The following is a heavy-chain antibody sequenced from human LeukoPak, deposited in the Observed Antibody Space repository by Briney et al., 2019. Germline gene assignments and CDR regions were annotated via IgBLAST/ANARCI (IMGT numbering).Heavy chain of an antibody. Sequence: SGTLSLTCAVSGGSISSSNWWSWVRQPPGKGLEWIGEIYHSGSTNYNPSLKSRVTISVDTSKNQFSLKLSSVTAADTAVYYCARVYGSGYDFRGAFDIWGQGTMVTVSS. CDR2: IYHSGST. CDR1: GGSISSSNW. J-gene: IGHJ3*02. D-gene: IGHD5-12*01. V-gene: IGHV4-4*02. CDR3: ARVYGSGYDFRGAFDI.